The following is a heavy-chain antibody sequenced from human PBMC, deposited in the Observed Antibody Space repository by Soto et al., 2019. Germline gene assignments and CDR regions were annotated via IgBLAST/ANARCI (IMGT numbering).Heavy chain of an antibody. CDR3: ARYNGGYSDY. CDR2: VYYSGST. Sequence: NPSETLSLTCTVSGGSISSYYWSWIRQPPGKGLEWIGYVYYSGSTNYNPSLKSRVTISVDTSKNQFSLKLSSVTAADTAVYYCARYNGGYSDYRGQGTLVTVSS. J-gene: IGHJ4*02. D-gene: IGHD2-8*01. V-gene: IGHV4-59*08. CDR1: GGSISSYY.